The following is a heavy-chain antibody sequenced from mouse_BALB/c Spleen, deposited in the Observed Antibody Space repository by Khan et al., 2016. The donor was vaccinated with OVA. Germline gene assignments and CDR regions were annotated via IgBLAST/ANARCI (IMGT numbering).Heavy chain of an antibody. CDR1: GYTFTNYW. CDR3: ARNAYFGNYFDY. V-gene: IGHV1S81*02. Sequence: VQLQQSGAELVRPGASVKLSCKASGYTFTNYWVHWVKQRPGQGLEWIGEIYPGAGRTNNNEKFKTKATLTVDKSSSTAYMQLSSLTSEDSAVYYCARNAYFGNYFDYWGQGTTLTVSS. D-gene: IGHD2-10*01. J-gene: IGHJ2*01. CDR2: IYPGAGRT.